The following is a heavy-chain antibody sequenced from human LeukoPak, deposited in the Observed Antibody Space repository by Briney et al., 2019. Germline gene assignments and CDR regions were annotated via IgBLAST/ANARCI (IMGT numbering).Heavy chain of an antibody. V-gene: IGHV4-31*03. CDR2: IYYSGST. CDR3: ARTYSSGWYVWFDP. Sequence: TSQTLSLTCTVSGGSISSGGYYWSWIRQHPGKSLEWIGYIYYSGSTYYNPSLKSRVTVSVDTSKNQFSLKLSSVTAADTAVYYCARTYSSGWYVWFDPWGQGTLVTVSS. CDR1: GGSISSGGYY. D-gene: IGHD6-19*01. J-gene: IGHJ5*02.